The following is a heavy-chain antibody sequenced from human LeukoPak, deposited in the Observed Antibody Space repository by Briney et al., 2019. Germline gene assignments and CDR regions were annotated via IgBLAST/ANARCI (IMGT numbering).Heavy chain of an antibody. J-gene: IGHJ4*02. D-gene: IGHD3-22*01. Sequence: GGSLRLSCAASGFTFSSYSMNWVRQAPGRGLEWVSSISSSSSYIYYADSVKGRFTISRDNAKNSLYLQMNSLRAEDTAVYYCAGVNYYDSSGYYHYWGQGTLVTVSS. CDR3: AGVNYYDSSGYYHY. V-gene: IGHV3-21*01. CDR1: GFTFSSYS. CDR2: ISSSSSYI.